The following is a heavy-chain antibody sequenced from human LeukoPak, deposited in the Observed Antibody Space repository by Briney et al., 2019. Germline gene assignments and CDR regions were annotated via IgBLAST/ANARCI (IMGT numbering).Heavy chain of an antibody. D-gene: IGHD6-13*01. CDR1: GFTFSSYS. CDR2: ISSSSSYI. CDR3: ASLAAAGRRVY. V-gene: IGHV3-21*01. J-gene: IGHJ4*02. Sequence: GESLKISCAASGFTFSSYSMNWVRQAPGKGLEWVSSISSSSSYIYYADSVKGRFTISRDNAKNSLYLQMNSLRAEDTAVYYCASLAAAGRRVYWGQGTLVTVSS.